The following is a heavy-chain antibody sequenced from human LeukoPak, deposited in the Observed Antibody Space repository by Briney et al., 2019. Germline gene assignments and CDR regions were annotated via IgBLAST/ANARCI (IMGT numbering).Heavy chain of an antibody. D-gene: IGHD3-22*01. Sequence: SVTVSLKASVGTFSIYAISWVRQAPGQGLEWMGGIIPIFGTANYAQKFQGRVTITADESTSTAYMELSSLRSEDTAVYYCARGVYYYDSSGKYYFDYWGQGTLVTVSS. J-gene: IGHJ4*02. CDR3: ARGVYYYDSSGKYYFDY. CDR1: VGTFSIYA. CDR2: IIPIFGTA. V-gene: IGHV1-69*13.